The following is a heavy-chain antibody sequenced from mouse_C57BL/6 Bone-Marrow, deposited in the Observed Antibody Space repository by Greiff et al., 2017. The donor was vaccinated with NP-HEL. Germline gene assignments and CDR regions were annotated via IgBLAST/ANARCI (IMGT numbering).Heavy chain of an antibody. Sequence: EVKLVESGGGLVKPGGSLKLSCAASGFTFSSYAMSWVRQTPEKRLEWVATISDGGSYTYYPDNVKGRFTISRDNAKNNLYLQMSHLKSEDTAMYYCARGRYSNYIYAVDYGGRGTAVTVSS. J-gene: IGHJ4*01. CDR1: GFTFSSYA. CDR3: ARGRYSNYIYAVDY. V-gene: IGHV5-4*03. CDR2: ISDGGSYT. D-gene: IGHD2-5*01.